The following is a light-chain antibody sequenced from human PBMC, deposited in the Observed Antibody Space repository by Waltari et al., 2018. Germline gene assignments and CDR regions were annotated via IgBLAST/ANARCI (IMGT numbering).Light chain of an antibody. CDR2: EVS. J-gene: IGLJ2*01. Sequence: QSALTQPPSVSGSPGQSVTIPCTVTSNDVGRYNRVSWYQPSPGPAPKLIIYEVSDRPSGVPHRFSGSKSGDTASLTISGLQAEDEADYYCASYIDTTTVTFGGGTKLTVL. CDR3: ASYIDTTTVT. CDR1: SNDVGRYNR. V-gene: IGLV2-18*02.